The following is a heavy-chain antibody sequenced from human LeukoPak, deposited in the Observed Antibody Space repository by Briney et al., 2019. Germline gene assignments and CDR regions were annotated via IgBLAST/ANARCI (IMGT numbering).Heavy chain of an antibody. Sequence: SETLSLTCAVYGGSFSGYYWSWIRQPPGKGLEWIGEINHSGSTNYNPSLKSRVTISVDTSKNQFSLKLSSVTAADTAVYYCARGRKRGYSYCLPPYFDYWGQGTLVTVSS. CDR2: INHSGST. CDR3: ARGRKRGYSYCLPPYFDY. V-gene: IGHV4-34*01. CDR1: GGSFSGYY. J-gene: IGHJ4*02. D-gene: IGHD5-18*01.